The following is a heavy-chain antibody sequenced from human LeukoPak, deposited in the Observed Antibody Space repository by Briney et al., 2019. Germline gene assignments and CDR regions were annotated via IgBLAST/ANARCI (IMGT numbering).Heavy chain of an antibody. J-gene: IGHJ4*02. CDR2: ISSSGSTI. V-gene: IGHV3-48*03. CDR1: GFTFSSYE. Sequence: GGSLRLSCAASGFTFSSYEMNWVRQAPGKGLEWVSYISSSGSTIYYADSVKGRFTISRDNAKNSLYLQMDSLRAEDTAVYYCAGGSGWYAYFDYWGQGTLVTVSS. CDR3: AGGSGWYAYFDY. D-gene: IGHD6-19*01.